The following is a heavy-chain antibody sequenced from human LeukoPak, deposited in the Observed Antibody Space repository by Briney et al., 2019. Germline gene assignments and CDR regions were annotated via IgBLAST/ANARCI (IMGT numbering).Heavy chain of an antibody. V-gene: IGHV1-18*01. CDR2: ISAYNGKT. J-gene: IGHJ4*02. D-gene: IGHD2-2*01. CDR1: GYTFTSYG. CDR3: ARDKYHQYPLLGCYDY. Sequence: ASVKVSCKASGYTFTSYGISWVRQAPGQGLEWMGWISAYNGKTNYAQKLQGRITMTTDTSTSTAYMELSSLRSDDTAVYYCARDKYHQYPLLGCYDYWGQGTLVTVSS.